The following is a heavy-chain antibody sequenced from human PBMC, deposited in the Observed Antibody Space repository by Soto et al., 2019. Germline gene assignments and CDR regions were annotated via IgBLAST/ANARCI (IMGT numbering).Heavy chain of an antibody. Sequence: QVQLVQSGAEVKKPGASVKVSCKASGYTFTNYAMHWVRQAPGQRLEWMGWINAGNGNTKYSQKFQGRVTITRDTSASTAYMELSSLRSEDTAVYYCARVGSAAGPYYLDYWGQGTLVTVSS. CDR3: ARVGSAAGPYYLDY. CDR1: GYTFTNYA. CDR2: INAGNGNT. D-gene: IGHD6-13*01. J-gene: IGHJ4*02. V-gene: IGHV1-3*01.